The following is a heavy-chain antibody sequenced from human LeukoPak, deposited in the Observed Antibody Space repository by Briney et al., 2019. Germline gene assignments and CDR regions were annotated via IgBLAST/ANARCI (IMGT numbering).Heavy chain of an antibody. CDR3: ARANPLHCSSTSCLFDY. D-gene: IGHD2-2*01. V-gene: IGHV1-2*04. CDR1: GYTFTDYY. CDR2: INPNNGGT. J-gene: IGHJ4*02. Sequence: ASVKVSCKASGYTFTDYYMHWVRQAPGQGLECMGWINPNNGGTYSTQKFQGWVTMTRDTSISTAYMALSRLTSDDTAVYYCARANPLHCSSTSCLFDYWGQGSLVTVSS.